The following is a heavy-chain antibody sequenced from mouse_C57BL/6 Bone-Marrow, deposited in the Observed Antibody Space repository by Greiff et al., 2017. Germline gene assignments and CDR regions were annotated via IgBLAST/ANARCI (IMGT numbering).Heavy chain of an antibody. CDR1: GYTFTGYY. D-gene: IGHD1-1*01. CDR3: ARGRLVRGTNAMDY. CDR2: INPCDGCT. Sequence: VQLQQPGAELVKPGASVKLSCKASGYTFTGYYMHWVKQSPGQSLEWIGEINPCDGCTTYNQKFKGKSTLTVDKSSSTAYMQLSSLTSEDSAVYYCARGRLVRGTNAMDYWGQGTSVTVSS. J-gene: IGHJ4*01. V-gene: IGHV1-69*01.